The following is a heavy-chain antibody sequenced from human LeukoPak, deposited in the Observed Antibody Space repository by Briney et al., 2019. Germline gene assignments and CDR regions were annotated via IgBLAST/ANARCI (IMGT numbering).Heavy chain of an antibody. Sequence: SETLSLTCTVSGGSISSGSYYWSWIRQPAWKGLGWIGRIYTSGSTNYNPSLKSRVTISVDTSKNQFSLKLSSVTAADTAVYYCARAYCGGDCYPYYFDYWGQGTLVTVSS. V-gene: IGHV4-61*02. CDR3: ARAYCGGDCYPYYFDY. CDR2: IYTSGST. J-gene: IGHJ4*02. D-gene: IGHD2-21*02. CDR1: GGSISSGSYY.